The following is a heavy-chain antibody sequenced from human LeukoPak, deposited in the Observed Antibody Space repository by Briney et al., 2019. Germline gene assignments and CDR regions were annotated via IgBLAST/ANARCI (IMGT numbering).Heavy chain of an antibody. V-gene: IGHV4-34*01. Sequence: SETLSLTCAVYGGSFSGYYWSWIRQPPGKGLEWIGEINHSGSTNYNPSLKSRVTISVDTSKNQFSLKLSSVTAADTAVYYCARRVRGVPFDYWGQGTLVTFSS. CDR2: INHSGST. D-gene: IGHD3-10*01. J-gene: IGHJ4*02. CDR3: ARRVRGVPFDY. CDR1: GGSFSGYY.